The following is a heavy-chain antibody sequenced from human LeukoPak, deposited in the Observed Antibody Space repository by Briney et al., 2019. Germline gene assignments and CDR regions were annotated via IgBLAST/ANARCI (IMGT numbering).Heavy chain of an antibody. Sequence: GESLKISCKGSGYSINNYWFGWVRQMPGKGLEGMGIIYPADSDIRYSPSFQGQVPISADKPISTAYLQRSSLKASDTAMYYCARQEYCSGGSCYPWFDPWRQGTLAAVCS. CDR1: GYSINNYW. V-gene: IGHV5-51*01. CDR3: ARQEYCSGGSCYPWFDP. D-gene: IGHD2-15*01. CDR2: IYPADSDI. J-gene: IGHJ5*02.